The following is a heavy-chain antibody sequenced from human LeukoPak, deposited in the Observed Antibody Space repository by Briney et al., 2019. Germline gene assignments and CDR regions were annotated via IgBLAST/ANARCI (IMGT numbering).Heavy chain of an antibody. CDR1: RCTVSSNY. D-gene: IGHD6-13*01. Sequence: GGSLRLSCVASRCTVSSNYMSGVRQAPGKGPEWVSVIYGGSSKYYADSVKGRFTISRHNTKNTLHLQMNSLRPEDTAVYYCARDLAAGGTYPHYWGQGTLVTVSS. CDR2: IYGGSSK. V-gene: IGHV3-53*01. CDR3: ARDLAAGGTYPHY. J-gene: IGHJ4*02.